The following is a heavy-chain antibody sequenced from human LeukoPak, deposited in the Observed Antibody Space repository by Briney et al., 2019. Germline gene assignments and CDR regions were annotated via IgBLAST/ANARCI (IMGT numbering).Heavy chain of an antibody. J-gene: IGHJ6*02. Sequence: GRSLRLSCTASGFTFGDYAMSWVRQAPGKGLEWVGLIRSKAYGGTTEYAASVKGGFTISRDDSKSIAYLQMNSLKTEDTAVYYCTRDLLYGDYGGYYYYGMDVWGQGTTVTVSS. CDR1: GFTFGDYA. D-gene: IGHD4-17*01. CDR2: IRSKAYGGTT. CDR3: TRDLLYGDYGGYYYYGMDV. V-gene: IGHV3-49*04.